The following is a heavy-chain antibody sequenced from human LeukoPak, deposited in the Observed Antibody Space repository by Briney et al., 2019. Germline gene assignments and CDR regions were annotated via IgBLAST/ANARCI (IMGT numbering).Heavy chain of an antibody. V-gene: IGHV3-64D*06. J-gene: IGHJ4*02. Sequence: PGGSLRLSCSASGFIFSNYGMYWVRQAPGKGVEFVSAISSDGDNTFYADSVKGSFTISRDNSKNTLYLQTSSLRGEDTAVYYCVRVNDYGDRNLYYFGYWGQGTLVTVSS. CDR2: ISSDGDNT. CDR1: GFIFSNYG. D-gene: IGHD4-17*01. CDR3: VRVNDYGDRNLYYFGY.